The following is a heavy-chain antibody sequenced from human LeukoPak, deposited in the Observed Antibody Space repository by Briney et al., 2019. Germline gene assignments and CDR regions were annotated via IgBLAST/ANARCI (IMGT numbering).Heavy chain of an antibody. CDR1: GGSISSYY. J-gene: IGHJ5*02. V-gene: IGHV4-59*01. D-gene: IGHD3-22*01. CDR2: IYYSGST. CDR3: ARGTYYYDSSFDP. Sequence: SETLSLTCTVSGGSISSYYWSWIRQPPGKGLEWIGYIYYSGSTNYNPSLKSRVTISVDTSKNQFSLKLSSVTAADTAVYYCARGTYYYDSSFDPWGQGTLVTVSS.